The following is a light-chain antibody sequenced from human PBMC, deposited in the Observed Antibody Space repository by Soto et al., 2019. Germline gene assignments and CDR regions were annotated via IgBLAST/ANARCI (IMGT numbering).Light chain of an antibody. CDR1: SSDVGGYNY. CDR3: SSYTSSNTVV. CDR2: DVS. Sequence: QSVLTQPASVSGSPGQSITISCTGTSSDVGGYNYVSWYQQHPGKAPKFMIYDVSNRPLGVSNRFSGSKSGNTASLTISGLQAEDEADYYCSSYTSSNTVVFGGGTKLTVL. V-gene: IGLV2-14*01. J-gene: IGLJ2*01.